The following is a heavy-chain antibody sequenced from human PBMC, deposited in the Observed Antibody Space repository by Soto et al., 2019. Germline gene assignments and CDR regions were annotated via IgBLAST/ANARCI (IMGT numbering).Heavy chain of an antibody. CDR1: GFTFSTYE. CDR2: ISYRGGSI. D-gene: IGHD1-1*01. Sequence: EVQLVESGGGLVQPGGSLRLSCAASGFTFSTYEMKWVRQAPGKGLEWVSYISYRGGSIYYADSVKGRFTIFRDDAKNSLYLQMNSLRAEDTAVYYCATHSTTTQSGWGKGTLVTVSS. J-gene: IGHJ4*02. CDR3: ATHSTTTQSG. V-gene: IGHV3-48*03.